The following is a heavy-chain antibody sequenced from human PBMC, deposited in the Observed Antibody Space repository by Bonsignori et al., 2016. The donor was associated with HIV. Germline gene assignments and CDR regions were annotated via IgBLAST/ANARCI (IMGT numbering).Heavy chain of an antibody. J-gene: IGHJ6*03. V-gene: IGHV1-2*02. D-gene: IGHD3-3*01. CDR2: INPNSGGT. CDR3: ARASQSTIWSGSVGNYYYMDV. Sequence: WVRQAPGQGLEWMGWINPNSGGTNYAQKFQGRVTMTRDTSISTAYMELSRLRSDDTAVYYCARASQSTIWSGSVGNYYYMDVWGKGTTVTVSS.